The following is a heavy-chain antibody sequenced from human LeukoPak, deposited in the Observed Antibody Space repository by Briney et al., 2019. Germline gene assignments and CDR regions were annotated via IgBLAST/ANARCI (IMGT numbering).Heavy chain of an antibody. CDR2: ISSSSSYI. CDR3: ARVFFGDRTDFDY. Sequence: GGSLRLSCAASGFTFSSYAMSWVRQAPGKGLEWVSSISSSSSYIYYADSVKGRFTISRDNAKNSLYLQMNSLRAEDTAVYYCARVFFGDRTDFDYWGQGTLVTVSS. D-gene: IGHD3-10*01. CDR1: GFTFSSYA. V-gene: IGHV3-21*01. J-gene: IGHJ4*02.